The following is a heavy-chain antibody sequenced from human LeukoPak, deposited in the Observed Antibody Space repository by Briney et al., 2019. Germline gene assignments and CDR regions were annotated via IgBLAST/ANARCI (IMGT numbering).Heavy chain of an antibody. CDR1: GGTFSSCA. D-gene: IGHD3-9*01. J-gene: IGHJ6*04. CDR2: IIPIFGTA. Sequence: SVKVSCKASGGTFSSCAISWVRQAPGQGLEWMGGIIPIFGTANYAQKFQGRVTITADESTSTAYMELSSLRSEDTAVYYCAGGAANYDILTGYLTYYYYGMDVWGKGTTVTVSS. CDR3: AGGAANYDILTGYLTYYYYGMDV. V-gene: IGHV1-69*01.